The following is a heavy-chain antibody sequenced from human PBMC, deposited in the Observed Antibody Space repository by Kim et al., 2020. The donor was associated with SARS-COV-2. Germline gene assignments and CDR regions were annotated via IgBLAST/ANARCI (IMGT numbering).Heavy chain of an antibody. CDR3: ATPTGEGVI. V-gene: IGHV3-11*03. CDR2: ITGNNSVI. Sequence: GGSLRLSCAASGFAFSDFYMTWFRQAPGERPEFVSYITGNNSVIGYSDSVQGRFTISRDNAKHSLYLQMNNLRSEDTAVYYCATPTGEGVIWGQGTQVTVSS. CDR1: GFAFSDFY. D-gene: IGHD2-8*02. J-gene: IGHJ4*02.